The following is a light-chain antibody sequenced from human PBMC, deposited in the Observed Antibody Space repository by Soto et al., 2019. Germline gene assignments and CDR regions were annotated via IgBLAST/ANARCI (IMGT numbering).Light chain of an antibody. J-gene: IGLJ2*01. CDR1: SSDVGSYNL. CDR3: CSYAGSEV. CDR2: EVS. V-gene: IGLV2-23*02. Sequence: QSALTQPASVSGSPGQSITISCTGTSSDVGSYNLVSWYQQHPGKAPKLMIYEVSKRPSGVSNRFSGSKSGNTASLTISGLQAEDDADYYCCSYAGSEVFGGGTKLTVL.